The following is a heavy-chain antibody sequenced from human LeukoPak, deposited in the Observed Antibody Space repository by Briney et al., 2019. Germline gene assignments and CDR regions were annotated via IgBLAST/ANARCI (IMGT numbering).Heavy chain of an antibody. CDR2: INAGNGNT. D-gene: IGHD4-17*01. V-gene: IGHV1-3*01. Sequence: ASVKVSCKASGYTFTSYAMHWVRQAPGQRLEWMGWINAGNGNTKYSQKFQGRVTITRDTSASTAYMELSSLRSEDTAVYYCARDRELTTVHGPNWFDPWGQGTLVTVSS. CDR3: ARDRELTTVHGPNWFDP. CDR1: GYTFTSYA. J-gene: IGHJ5*02.